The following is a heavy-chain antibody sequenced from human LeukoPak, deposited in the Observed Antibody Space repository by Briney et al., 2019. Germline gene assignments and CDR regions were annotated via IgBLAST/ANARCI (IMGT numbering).Heavy chain of an antibody. V-gene: IGHV3-53*01. CDR3: ARYYYDSSGYNYYFHY. Sequence: GGSLRLSCAASGLTVSSNYMSWVRQAPGKGLEWVSVIYSGGSTYYADSVKGRFTISRDNSKNTVYLQMNSLRAEDTAVYYCARYYYDSSGYNYYFHYWGQGTLVTVSS. CDR1: GLTVSSNY. CDR2: IYSGGST. D-gene: IGHD3-22*01. J-gene: IGHJ4*02.